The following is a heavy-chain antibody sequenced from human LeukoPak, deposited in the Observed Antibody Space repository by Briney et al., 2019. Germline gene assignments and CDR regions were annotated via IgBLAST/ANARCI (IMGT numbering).Heavy chain of an antibody. D-gene: IGHD2-2*01. Sequence: GESLKISCKGSGYSVTSYWIGWVRQMPGKGLEWMGIIYPGDSDTRYSPSFQGQVTISADKSISTAYLQWSSLKASDTAMYYCARHGSDCSSTSCPTILYYYGMDVWGQGTTVTVSS. V-gene: IGHV5-51*01. J-gene: IGHJ6*02. CDR3: ARHGSDCSSTSCPTILYYYGMDV. CDR1: GYSVTSYW. CDR2: IYPGDSDT.